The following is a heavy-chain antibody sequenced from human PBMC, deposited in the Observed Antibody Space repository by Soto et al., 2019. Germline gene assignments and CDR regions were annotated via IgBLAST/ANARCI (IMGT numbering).Heavy chain of an antibody. J-gene: IGHJ4*02. CDR1: GGSVSSGSYY. Sequence: SETLSLTCTVSGGSVSSGSYYWSWIRQPPGKGLEWIGYIYYSGSTNYNPSLKSRVTISVDTSKNQFSLKLSSVTAADTAVYYCARRYATCFDYWGQGTLVTVSS. CDR3: ARRYATCFDY. D-gene: IGHD2-2*01. V-gene: IGHV4-61*01. CDR2: IYYSGST.